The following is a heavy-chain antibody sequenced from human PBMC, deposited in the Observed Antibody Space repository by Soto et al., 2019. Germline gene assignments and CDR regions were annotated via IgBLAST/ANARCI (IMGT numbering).Heavy chain of an antibody. CDR2: ISYDGSNT. CDR1: GFTFSSYA. CDR3: AKDVDAGYCSGGSCYSGDYYYGMDV. D-gene: IGHD2-15*01. V-gene: IGHV3-30-3*01. Sequence: PGGSLRLSCAASGFTFSSYAMHWVRQAPGKGLEWVAVISYDGSNTYYADSVKGRFTISRDNSKNTLYLQMNSLRAEDTAVYYCAKDVDAGYCSGGSCYSGDYYYGMDVWGQGTTVTVSS. J-gene: IGHJ6*02.